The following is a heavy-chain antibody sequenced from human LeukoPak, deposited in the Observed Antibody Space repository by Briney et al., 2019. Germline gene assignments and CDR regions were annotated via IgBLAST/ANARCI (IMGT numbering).Heavy chain of an antibody. D-gene: IGHD3-22*01. J-gene: IGHJ2*01. CDR3: ARGVSMIVVVIHDWYFDL. CDR2: IYYSGRT. V-gene: IGHV4-39*01. Sequence: SETLTLTCTVSGGSISSSSYYWGWIRQPPGKGLEWIGNIYYSGRTYYNPSLKSRVTISVDTSKNQFSLKLSSVTATDTAVYYCARGVSMIVVVIHDWYFDLWGRGTLVTVSS. CDR1: GGSISSSSYY.